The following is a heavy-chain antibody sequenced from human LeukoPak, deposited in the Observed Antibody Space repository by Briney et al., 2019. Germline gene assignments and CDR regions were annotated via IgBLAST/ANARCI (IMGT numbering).Heavy chain of an antibody. V-gene: IGHV3-48*04. J-gene: IGHJ2*01. D-gene: IGHD3-16*01. CDR1: GLTFSSYN. CDR2: ISSSSSTI. CDR3: ATESAIGGVTRYWYFGL. Sequence: PGGSLRLSCTASGLTFSSYNMNWVRQAPGKGLEWISYISSSSSTIYYADSVKGRFTISRDNAKNSLFLQMDSLRAEDTAVSYCATESAIGGVTRYWYFGLWGRGTLVTVSS.